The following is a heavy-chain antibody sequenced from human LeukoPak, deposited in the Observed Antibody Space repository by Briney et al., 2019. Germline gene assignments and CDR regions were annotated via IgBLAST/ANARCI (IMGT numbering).Heavy chain of an antibody. V-gene: IGHV3-23*01. Sequence: GGSLRLSCAASGFTFSSYGMSWVRQAPGKGLEWVSAISGSGGSTYYADSVKGRFAISRDNAKNSLYLQMNSLRAEDTAVYYCARWLQLFDAFDIWGQGTMVTVSS. CDR2: ISGSGGST. CDR1: GFTFSSYG. J-gene: IGHJ3*02. D-gene: IGHD5-24*01. CDR3: ARWLQLFDAFDI.